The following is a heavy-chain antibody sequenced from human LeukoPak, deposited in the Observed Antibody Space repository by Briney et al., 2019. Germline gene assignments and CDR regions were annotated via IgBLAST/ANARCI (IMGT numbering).Heavy chain of an antibody. CDR3: ASVARLLAD. Sequence: GGPLRLSCAASGFTFSDYYMNWIRQAPGKGLEYIAYISQSGADVSYADSVKGRFTVSRDNAKNSVFLQMNSLTAEDTAVYYCASVARLLADWGQGTLVTVSS. D-gene: IGHD3-9*01. J-gene: IGHJ4*02. CDR2: ISQSGADV. CDR1: GFTFSDYY. V-gene: IGHV3-11*01.